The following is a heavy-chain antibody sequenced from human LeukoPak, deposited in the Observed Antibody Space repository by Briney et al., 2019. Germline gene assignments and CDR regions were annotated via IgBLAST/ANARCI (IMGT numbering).Heavy chain of an antibody. V-gene: IGHV3-74*01. D-gene: IGHD1-26*01. CDR1: GLTFSSHW. Sequence: RGSLRLSCAASGLTFSSHWMHWVRQAPGKGLVWVSRSNEDGSTTNYADSVNGRFTISRDNAKNTLYLQMNSLTAEDTAVYYCVRDLGGRSGHWGQGTLVTVSS. CDR2: SNEDGSTT. CDR3: VRDLGGRSGH. J-gene: IGHJ4*02.